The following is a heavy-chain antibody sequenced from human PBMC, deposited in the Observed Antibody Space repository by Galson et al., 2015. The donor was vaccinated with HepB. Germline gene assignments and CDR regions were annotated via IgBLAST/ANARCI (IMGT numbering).Heavy chain of an antibody. CDR3: AHSGGFSSSWGPPLDY. CDR1: GFSLSTSGVG. J-gene: IGHJ4*02. D-gene: IGHD6-13*01. CDR2: IYWDDDK. V-gene: IGHV2-5*02. Sequence: PALVKPTQTLTLTCTFSGFSLSTSGVGVGWIRQPPGKALEWLALIYWDDDKRYSPSLKSRLTITKDTSKNQVVLTMTNMDPVDTATYYCAHSGGFSSSWGPPLDYWGQGTLVTVSS.